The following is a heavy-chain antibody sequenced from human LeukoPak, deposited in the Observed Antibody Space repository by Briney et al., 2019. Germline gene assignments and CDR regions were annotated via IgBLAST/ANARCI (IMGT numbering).Heavy chain of an antibody. Sequence: SGPTLVNPTQTLTLTCTFSGFSLSTSGVGVGWIRQPPGKALEWLALIYWNDDKRYSPSLKSRLTITKDTSKNQVVLTMTNTDPVDTATYYCAHFSSSSWSRGPYFDYWGQGTLVTVSS. D-gene: IGHD6-13*01. J-gene: IGHJ4*02. CDR3: AHFSSSSWSRGPYFDY. CDR2: IYWNDDK. V-gene: IGHV2-5*01. CDR1: GFSLSTSGVG.